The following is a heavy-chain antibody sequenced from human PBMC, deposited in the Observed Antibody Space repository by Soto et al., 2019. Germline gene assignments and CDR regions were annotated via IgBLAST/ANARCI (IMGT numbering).Heavy chain of an antibody. CDR1: GYTFTNYG. CDR3: ARVGGVRGYHYVDAFDY. V-gene: IGHV1-18*01. J-gene: IGHJ4*02. Sequence: QVQLVQSGAEVKKPGASVKVSCKTSGYTFTNYGINWVRQAPGQGLEWMGWISVYSGDTNYAQKFQGRVSMTTDTSTGTAYMELWILKSDDTAVYYCARVGGVRGYHYVDAFDYWGQGSLVSVSA. D-gene: IGHD4-17*01. CDR2: ISVYSGDT.